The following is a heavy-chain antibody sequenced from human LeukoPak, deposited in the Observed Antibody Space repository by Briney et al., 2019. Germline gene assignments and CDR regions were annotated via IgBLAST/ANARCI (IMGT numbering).Heavy chain of an antibody. CDR2: ISGSGGST. D-gene: IGHD4/OR15-4a*01. Sequence: HSGGSLRLSCAASGFTFSSYWMSWVRQAPGKGLEWVSAISGSGGSTYYADSVKGRFTISRANSKNTLYLQMNSLRAEDTAVYYCARRAGAYSHPYDYWGQGTLVTVSS. J-gene: IGHJ4*02. CDR3: ARRAGAYSHPYDY. CDR1: GFTFSSYW. V-gene: IGHV3-23*01.